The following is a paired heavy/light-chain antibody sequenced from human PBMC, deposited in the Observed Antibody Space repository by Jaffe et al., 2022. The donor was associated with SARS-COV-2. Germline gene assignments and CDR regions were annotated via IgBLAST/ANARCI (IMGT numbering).Heavy chain of an antibody. D-gene: IGHD1-20*01. CDR3: ARPPTYNRCPLDY. CDR1: GYTFTDYD. J-gene: IGHJ4*02. CDR2: ISTASGDT. Sequence: QVQLVQSGAEVKKPGASVKIFCKASGYTFTDYDIHWVRQAPGQGLEWMGWISTASGDTEYSQRFQGRVTITRDTSARTAYMELRSLRSEDTAVYYCARPPTYNRCPLDYWGQGTLVSVSS. V-gene: IGHV1-3*04.
Light chain of an antibody. CDR3: MQALQTLT. CDR2: LGS. Sequence: DIVMTQSPLSLPVAPGEPASISCRSSHSLLHSTGYNYLDWYLQKPGQSPQLLIYLGSNRASGVPDRFSGSGSGTDFTLKISRVEAEDVGVYYCMQALQTLTFGGGTKLEIK. J-gene: IGKJ4*01. V-gene: IGKV2-28*01. CDR1: HSLLHSTGYNY.